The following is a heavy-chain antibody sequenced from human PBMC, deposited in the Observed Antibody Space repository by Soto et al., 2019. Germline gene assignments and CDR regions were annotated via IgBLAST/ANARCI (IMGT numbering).Heavy chain of an antibody. J-gene: IGHJ4*02. CDR3: AKDYFDTKGPYFFDY. Sequence: VQLLESGGGLVQPGGSLRLSCAASGFTFNNYAMNWVRQAPGKGLEWVSAIRNSGGFTYYADSVKGRFTISRDNSKNTLYLHMNSLRAEDTALYYCAKDYFDTKGPYFFDYSGQGTLVTVSS. D-gene: IGHD1-26*01. CDR1: GFTFNNYA. V-gene: IGHV3-23*01. CDR2: IRNSGGFT.